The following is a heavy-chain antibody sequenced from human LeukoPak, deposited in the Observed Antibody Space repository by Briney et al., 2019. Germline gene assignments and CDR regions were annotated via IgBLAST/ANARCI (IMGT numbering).Heavy chain of an antibody. D-gene: IGHD3-10*01. Sequence: GGSLRLSCAASGFSLRAYDLIWVRQAPGKGLDWVSIINGGGDIMMYEDSVKGRFTISRDNSKNTFYLQMNSLRVEDTAAYYCAMRDRGYGLDIWGQGTRVTVSS. V-gene: IGHV3-23*01. CDR2: INGGGDIM. J-gene: IGHJ3*02. CDR1: GFSLRAYD. CDR3: AMRDRGYGLDI.